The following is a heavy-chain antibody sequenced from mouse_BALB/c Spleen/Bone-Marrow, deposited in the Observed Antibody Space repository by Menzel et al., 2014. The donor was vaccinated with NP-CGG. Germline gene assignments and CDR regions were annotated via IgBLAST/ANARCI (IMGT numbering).Heavy chain of an antibody. Sequence: QVQLQQSGPGLVAPSQSLSITCTVSGFSLXSYGVHWVRQPPGKGLEWLGVIWAGGSTNYNSALMSRLSISKDNSKSXVFLKMNSLQTDGTAMYYCARDPVYDNYDAMDYWGQGTSVTVSS. CDR2: IWAGGST. V-gene: IGHV2-9*02. J-gene: IGHJ4*01. D-gene: IGHD2-3*01. CDR3: ARDPVYDNYDAMDY. CDR1: GFSLXSYG.